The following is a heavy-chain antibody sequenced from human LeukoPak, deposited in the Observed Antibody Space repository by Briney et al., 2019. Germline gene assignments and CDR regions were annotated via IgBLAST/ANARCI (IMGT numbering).Heavy chain of an antibody. Sequence: ASVKVSCKASGYTFTSYFMHWVRQAPGQGLEWMGIINPSGGSTNYAQKFQGRVTLTRDTSTSTVYMELSSLRSQDTVVYYCARDKDYYGSGSSQIDYWGQGTLVAVSS. D-gene: IGHD3-10*01. CDR2: INPSGGST. J-gene: IGHJ4*02. V-gene: IGHV1-46*01. CDR3: ARDKDYYGSGSSQIDY. CDR1: GYTFTSYF.